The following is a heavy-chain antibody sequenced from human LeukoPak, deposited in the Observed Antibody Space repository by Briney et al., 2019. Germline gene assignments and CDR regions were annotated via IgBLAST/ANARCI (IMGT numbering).Heavy chain of an antibody. D-gene: IGHD3-10*01. CDR2: ISWNRGSI. J-gene: IGHJ4*02. CDR1: GFTFDDCA. Sequence: GRPLRLSCAASGFTFDDCAMHWVRQAPGKGLEWVSGISWNRGSIGYADSVKGRFTISRDNAKNSLYLQMNSLRAEDTALYYCAKDIRSDSGYFDYWGQGTLVTVSS. V-gene: IGHV3-9*01. CDR3: AKDIRSDSGYFDY.